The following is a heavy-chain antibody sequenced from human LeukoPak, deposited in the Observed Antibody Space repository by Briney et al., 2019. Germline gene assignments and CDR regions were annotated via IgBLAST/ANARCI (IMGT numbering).Heavy chain of an antibody. CDR3: ARSTSIAARIIDY. CDR2: ISSSSSYI. D-gene: IGHD6-6*01. V-gene: IGHV3-21*01. J-gene: IGHJ4*02. Sequence: GGSLRLSCAASGFTFSSYSMNWVRQAPGKGLEWVSSISSSSSYIYYADSVKGRFTISRDNAKNSLYLQMNSLRAEDTAVYYCARSTSIAARIIDYWGQGTLVTVSS. CDR1: GFTFSSYS.